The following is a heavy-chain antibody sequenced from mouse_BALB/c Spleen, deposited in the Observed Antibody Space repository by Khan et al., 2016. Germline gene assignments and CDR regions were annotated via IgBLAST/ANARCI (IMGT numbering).Heavy chain of an antibody. CDR1: GFDFSRYW. CDR2: INPDSSTI. CDR3: SSTCWYFDV. Sequence: EVELVESGGGLVQPGGSLKLSCAASGFDFSRYWMSWVRQAPGKGLEWIGEINPDSSTINYTPSLKDKFIISRDNAKNTLYLQMSKVRSEDTALYYCSSTCWYFDVWGAGTTVTVSA. V-gene: IGHV4-1*02. J-gene: IGHJ1*01.